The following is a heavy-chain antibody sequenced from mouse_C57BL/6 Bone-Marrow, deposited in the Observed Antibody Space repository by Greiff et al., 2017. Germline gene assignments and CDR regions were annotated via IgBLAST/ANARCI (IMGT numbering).Heavy chain of an antibody. Sequence: QVQLQQSGAELVRPGTSVKMSCKASGYTFTNYWIGWAKQRPGHGLEWIGDIYPGGGYTNYTEKFKGKATLTADKSSSTAYLQCSSLTSEDSAIYYCAKYYDYDWYFDVWGTGTTVTVSS. D-gene: IGHD2-4*01. CDR1: GYTFTNYW. CDR3: AKYYDYDWYFDV. J-gene: IGHJ1*03. V-gene: IGHV1-63*01. CDR2: IYPGGGYT.